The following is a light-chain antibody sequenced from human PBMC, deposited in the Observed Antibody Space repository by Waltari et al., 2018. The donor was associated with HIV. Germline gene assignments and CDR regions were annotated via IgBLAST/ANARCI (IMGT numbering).Light chain of an antibody. V-gene: IGKV3-15*01. J-gene: IGKJ2*01. Sequence: EIVMTQSPATLSVSPGERATLSCRASQSFSSDLAWYQHKPGQAPRLLISCASTRAAGIPARFSGSWSGTEFTRTISSLQSEDFAVCYCQQYNNWPLSFGQGTKLEIK. CDR3: QQYNNWPLS. CDR1: QSFSSD. CDR2: CAS.